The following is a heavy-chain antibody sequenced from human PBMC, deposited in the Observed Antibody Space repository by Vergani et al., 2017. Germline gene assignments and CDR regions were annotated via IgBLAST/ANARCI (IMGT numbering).Heavy chain of an antibody. D-gene: IGHD5-12*01. CDR1: GFTFNHYA. J-gene: IGHJ6*02. V-gene: IGHV3-23*01. CDR2: ISGSGGST. CDR3: AKANPRNSGYDYLYYYHAMDV. Sequence: EVQLLESGGDLVQPGGSLRLSCAASGFTFNHYAMNWVRQAPGKGLEWVSGISGSGGSTYYAGSVKGRVTISRDSSKNTLYLQMNSPSAGDTAVYYCAKANPRNSGYDYLYYYHAMDVWGQGTTVTVSS.